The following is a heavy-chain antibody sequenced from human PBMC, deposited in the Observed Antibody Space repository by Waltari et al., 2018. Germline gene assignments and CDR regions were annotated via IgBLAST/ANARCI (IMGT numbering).Heavy chain of an antibody. D-gene: IGHD6-13*01. J-gene: IGHJ4*02. CDR2: IRYDGSNK. CDR1: GFTFRSYG. CDR3: AKVHSSSWYYFDY. V-gene: IGHV3-30*02. Sequence: QVQLVESGGGVVQPGGSLSLSCAASGFTFRSYGMHWVRRAPGKGLEWVAFIRYDGSNKYYADSVKGRFTISRDNSKNTLYLQMNSLRAEDTAVYYCAKVHSSSWYYFDYWGQGTLVTVSS.